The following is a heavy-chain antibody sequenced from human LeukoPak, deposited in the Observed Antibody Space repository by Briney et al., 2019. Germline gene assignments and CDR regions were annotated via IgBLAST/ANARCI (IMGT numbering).Heavy chain of an antibody. CDR3: AKDTRITMVRGMGY. CDR1: GFTFSSYE. D-gene: IGHD3-10*01. J-gene: IGHJ4*02. V-gene: IGHV3-48*03. CDR2: MSSNGRTI. Sequence: GGSLRLSCAASGFTFSSYEMNWVRQAPGKGLEWVSYMSSNGRTIYYADSVKGRFTISRDNSKNTLYLKMNSLRAEDTAVYYCAKDTRITMVRGMGYWGQGTLVTVSS.